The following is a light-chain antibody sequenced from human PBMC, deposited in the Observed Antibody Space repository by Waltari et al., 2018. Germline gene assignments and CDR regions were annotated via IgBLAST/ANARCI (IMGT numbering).Light chain of an antibody. V-gene: IGKV3-20*01. J-gene: IGKJ4*01. CDR1: QTVRTTY. CDR2: GAS. CDR3: QQYDISPLT. Sequence: EIVLTQSPGTLSLSPVESSHLPCRASQTVRTTYLAWSQQQPCQAPTLLIYGASSRATGIPDRFSGSGAGTDFSLTISSLEPEDFAVYYCQQYDISPLTFGGGTKVEIK.